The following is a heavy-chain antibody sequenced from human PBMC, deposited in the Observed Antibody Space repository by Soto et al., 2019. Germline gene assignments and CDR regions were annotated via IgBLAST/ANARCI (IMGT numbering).Heavy chain of an antibody. CDR1: GGTFSSYA. CDR2: IIPIFGTA. CDR3: AREDRGFGYYFDY. V-gene: IGHV1-69*13. Sequence: GASVKVSCKASGGTFSSYAISWVRQAPGQGLEWTGGIIPIFGTANYAQKFQGRVTITADESTSTAYMELSGLRSEDTAVYYCAREDRGFGYYFDYWGQGTLVTVSS. J-gene: IGHJ4*02. D-gene: IGHD3-10*01.